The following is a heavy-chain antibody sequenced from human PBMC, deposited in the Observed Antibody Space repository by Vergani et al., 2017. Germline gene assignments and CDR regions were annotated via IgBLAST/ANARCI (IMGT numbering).Heavy chain of an antibody. Sequence: VPLVQSGAEVRKPWTTVKISCKISGYDFIDYYIHWVQQAPGKGLEWVGLIDPEDAETINAENFQGRVTITADSSTNTAYMELSSLTSEDTAVYYCATRSRFPPRTGSWGQGTLVTVSS. J-gene: IGHJ5*02. D-gene: IGHD1-1*01. CDR2: IDPEDAET. CDR3: ATRSRFPPRTGS. V-gene: IGHV1-69-2*01. CDR1: GYDFIDYY.